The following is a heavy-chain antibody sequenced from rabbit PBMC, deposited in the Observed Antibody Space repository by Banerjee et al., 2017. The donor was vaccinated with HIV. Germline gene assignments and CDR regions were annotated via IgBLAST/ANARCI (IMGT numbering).Heavy chain of an antibody. CDR1: GFSFSNNYV. CDR2: IYAGSSGSIP. Sequence: QSLEESGGDLVKPGASLTLTCTASGFSFSNNYVMCWVRQAPGKGLDWIACIYAGSSGSIPYYASWAKARFTSSNTSSTTVTLQMTSLTAADTSAYFGAGDLADYTGYNYITRLDLWGQGTLVTV. J-gene: IGHJ3*01. CDR3: AGDLADYTGYNYITRLDL. V-gene: IGHV1S40*01. D-gene: IGHD7-1*01.